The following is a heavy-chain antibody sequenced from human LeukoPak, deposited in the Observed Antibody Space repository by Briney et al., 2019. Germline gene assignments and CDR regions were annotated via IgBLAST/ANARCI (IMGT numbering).Heavy chain of an antibody. V-gene: IGHV1-2*02. CDR2: INPNSGGT. D-gene: IGHD2-15*01. J-gene: IGHJ5*02. CDR3: ARKLGVVVAATGVHWFEP. Sequence: ASVKVSCKASGYTFTGYYMHWVRQAPGQGLEWMGWINPNSGGTNYAQKFQGRVTMTRDTSISTAYMELSRLRSDDTAVYYCARKLGVVVAATGVHWFEPWGQGTLVTVSS. CDR1: GYTFTGYY.